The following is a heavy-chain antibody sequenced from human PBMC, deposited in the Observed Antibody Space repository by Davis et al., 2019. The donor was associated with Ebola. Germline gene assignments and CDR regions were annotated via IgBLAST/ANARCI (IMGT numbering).Heavy chain of an antibody. CDR2: ISYDGSNK. J-gene: IGHJ4*02. Sequence: GESLKISCAASGFTFSSYDMHWVRQAPGKGLEWVAVISYDGSNKYYADSVKGRFTISRDNSKNTLYLQMNSLRAEDTAVYYCVRDRDFSFDQWGRGILVTVSS. D-gene: IGHD2/OR15-2a*01. CDR1: GFTFSSYD. V-gene: IGHV3-30*03. CDR3: VRDRDFSFDQ.